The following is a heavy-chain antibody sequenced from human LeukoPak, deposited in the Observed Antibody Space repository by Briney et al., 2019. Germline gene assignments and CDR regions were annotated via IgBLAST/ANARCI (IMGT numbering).Heavy chain of an antibody. J-gene: IGHJ4*02. Sequence: RASVKVSCKASGYTFTPYGISWVRQAPGQGLEWMGWISAYNGNANYAQKLQGRVTMTTDTSTSTAYMELRSLRSDDTAVYYCARATDWELRSCLDYWGQGTLVTVSS. V-gene: IGHV1-18*01. CDR1: GYTFTPYG. CDR3: ARATDWELRSCLDY. CDR2: ISAYNGNA. D-gene: IGHD1-26*01.